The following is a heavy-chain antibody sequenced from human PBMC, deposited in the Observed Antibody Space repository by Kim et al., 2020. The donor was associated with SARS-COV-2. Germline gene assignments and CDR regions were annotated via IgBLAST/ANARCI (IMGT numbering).Heavy chain of an antibody. CDR1: GGSFSGYY. CDR2: INHSGST. D-gene: IGHD6-13*01. V-gene: IGHV4-34*01. CDR3: ARGQHSSSWYDPNDVDY. J-gene: IGHJ4*02. Sequence: SETLSLTCAVYGGSFSGYYWSWIRQPPGKGLEWIGEINHSGSTNYNPSLKSRVTISVDTSKNQLSLKLNSLTAADTAVYYCARGQHSSSWYDPNDVDYWGQGTRSPSAQ.